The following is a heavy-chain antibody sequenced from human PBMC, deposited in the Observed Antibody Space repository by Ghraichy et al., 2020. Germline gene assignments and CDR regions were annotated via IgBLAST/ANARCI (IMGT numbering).Heavy chain of an antibody. CDR1: GGSFSGYY. CDR2: INHSGST. V-gene: IGHV4-34*01. D-gene: IGHD6-13*01. J-gene: IGHJ4*02. Sequence: SETLSLTCAVYGGSFSGYYWSWIRQPPGKGLEWIGEINHSGSTNYNPSLKSRVTISVDTSKNQFSLKLSSVTAADTAVYYCASTSSWYPRKFDYWGQGTLVTVSS. CDR3: ASTSSWYPRKFDY.